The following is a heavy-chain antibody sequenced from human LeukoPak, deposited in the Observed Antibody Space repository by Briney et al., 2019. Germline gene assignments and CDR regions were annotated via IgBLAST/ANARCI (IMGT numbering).Heavy chain of an antibody. CDR2: IDYSKNT. V-gene: IGHV4-39*01. CDR1: GGSISSISAY. D-gene: IGHD5-18*01. J-gene: IGHJ4*02. Sequence: ASETLSLTCTVSGGSISSISAYWGWIRQPPGKGLEWIGSIDYSKNTYYNPSLKSRVTISADTSKNQFSLTLGSVSATDTAVYYCVSPRGFSYGYFDYWGQGTLVTVSS. CDR3: VSPRGFSYGYFDY.